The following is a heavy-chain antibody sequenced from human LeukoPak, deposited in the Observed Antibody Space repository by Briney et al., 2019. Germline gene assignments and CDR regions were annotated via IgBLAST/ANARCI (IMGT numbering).Heavy chain of an antibody. D-gene: IGHD3-22*01. CDR2: ISDRSNYI. V-gene: IGHV3-21*01. Sequence: GGSLRLSCAASGYTFSSFSINWVRQAPGKGLEWVSSISDRSNYIYYADSVRGRFSISRGDARDSLYLQMNSLRAEDTAVYYCVRLRRNSDTSGYYYYYDFWGQGTLVTVSS. J-gene: IGHJ4*02. CDR3: VRLRRNSDTSGYYYYYDF. CDR1: GYTFSSFS.